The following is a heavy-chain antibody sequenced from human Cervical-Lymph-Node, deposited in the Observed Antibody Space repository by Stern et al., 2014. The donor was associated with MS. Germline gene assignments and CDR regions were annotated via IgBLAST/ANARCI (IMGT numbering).Heavy chain of an antibody. J-gene: IGHJ4*02. CDR3: GRLGPRYSGYNGIDY. Sequence: EVQLVESGAEVKKAGESLKISCRASGYSFSTYWIGWVRQVPGKGLEWMGVMYPGDSDVRYMSPFEGQVTMSADTSITTAHLQWTSLQASDSGIYFCGRLGPRYSGYNGIDYWGQGTQVTVSS. D-gene: IGHD5-12*01. CDR2: MYPGDSDV. CDR1: GYSFSTYW. V-gene: IGHV5-51*01.